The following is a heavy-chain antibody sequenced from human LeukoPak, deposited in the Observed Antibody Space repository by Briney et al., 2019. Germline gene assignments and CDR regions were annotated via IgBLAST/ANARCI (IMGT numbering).Heavy chain of an antibody. V-gene: IGHV3-23*01. Sequence: GGSLRLSCAASGFTFSSYAMNWVRQAPGKGLEWVSAIGGSGGSTYYADSVKGRFTISRDNSKNTLNLQINSLRAEDTAVYYCARKAGYYYGSGDYWGRGTLVTVSS. CDR3: ARKAGYYYGSGDY. CDR1: GFTFSSYA. J-gene: IGHJ4*02. D-gene: IGHD3-10*01. CDR2: IGGSGGST.